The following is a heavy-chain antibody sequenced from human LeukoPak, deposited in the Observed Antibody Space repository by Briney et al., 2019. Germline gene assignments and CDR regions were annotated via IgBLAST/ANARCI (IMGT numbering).Heavy chain of an antibody. CDR3: ASTTIFGVVMPYYYYYYMDV. D-gene: IGHD3-3*01. J-gene: IGHJ6*03. CDR1: GFTFSSYW. V-gene: IGHV3-74*01. Sequence: GGSLRLSCAASGFTFSSYWMQWVRQAPGKGLVWVSRINSDGSSTSYADSVKGRFTISRDNAKDTLYLQMNSLRAEDTAVYYCASTTIFGVVMPYYYYYYMDVWSKETTVTVSS. CDR2: INSDGSST.